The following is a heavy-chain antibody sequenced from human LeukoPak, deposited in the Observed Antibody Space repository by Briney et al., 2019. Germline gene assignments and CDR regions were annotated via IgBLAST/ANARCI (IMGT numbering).Heavy chain of an antibody. CDR3: ASLGYCSGGSCYENFDY. J-gene: IGHJ4*02. V-gene: IGHV4-30-4*01. Sequence: PSETLSLTCTVSGGSISSGDYYWSWIRQPPGTGLEWIGYIYYSGSTYYNPSLKSRVTISVDTSKNQFSLKLSSVTAADTAVYYCASLGYCSGGSCYENFDYWGQGTLVTVSS. CDR2: IYYSGST. CDR1: GGSISSGDYY. D-gene: IGHD2-15*01.